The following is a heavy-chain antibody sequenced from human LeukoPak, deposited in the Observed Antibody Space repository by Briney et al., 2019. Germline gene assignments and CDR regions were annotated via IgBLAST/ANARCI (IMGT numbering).Heavy chain of an antibody. CDR2: MDTSGHT. D-gene: IGHD2-15*01. CDR1: GGSISGYY. CDR3: ARHWSHSVAQFGRSFWFDP. J-gene: IGHJ5*02. V-gene: IGHV4-4*07. Sequence: KTSETLSLTCIVSGGSISGYYWSWIRQPAGKGLEWIGHMDTSGHTNYNSSLMSRVTMSVDTSKHQFSLRLTSVTAADTAVYYCARHWSHSVAQFGRSFWFDPWGQGTLVTVSS.